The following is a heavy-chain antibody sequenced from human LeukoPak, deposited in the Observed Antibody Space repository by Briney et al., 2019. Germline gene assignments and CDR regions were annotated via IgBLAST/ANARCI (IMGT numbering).Heavy chain of an antibody. CDR2: ISSSGSTI. J-gene: IGHJ6*02. CDR3: ARESQPPTGGMDV. V-gene: IGHV3-11*01. D-gene: IGHD1-14*01. CDR1: GFTFSDYY. Sequence: KTGGSLRPSCAASGFTFSDYYMSWIRQAPGKGLEWVSYISSSGSTIYYADSVKGRFTISRDNAKNSLYLQMNSLRAEDTAVYYCARESQPPTGGMDVWGQGTTVTVSS.